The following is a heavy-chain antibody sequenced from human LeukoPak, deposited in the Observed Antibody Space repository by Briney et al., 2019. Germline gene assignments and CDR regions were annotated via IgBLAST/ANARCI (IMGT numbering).Heavy chain of an antibody. V-gene: IGHV3-11*01. Sequence: AGGSLRLSCVASGFNFGDYYMNWFRQAPGKGLEWLSFISSSGHNILYTDSVKGRFTVSRDNAKKTVFLQMNSLRAEDTAVYYCARDLFSFYYDSSGYCDCWGPGTPVTVSS. CDR3: ARDLFSFYYDSSGYCDC. CDR1: GFNFGDYY. CDR2: ISSSGHNI. D-gene: IGHD3-22*01. J-gene: IGHJ4*02.